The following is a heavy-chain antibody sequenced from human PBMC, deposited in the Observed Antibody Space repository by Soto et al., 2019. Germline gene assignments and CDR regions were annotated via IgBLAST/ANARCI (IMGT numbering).Heavy chain of an antibody. J-gene: IGHJ4*02. D-gene: IGHD6-19*01. CDR1: GFTFSSDS. Sequence: EVQLVESGGCLVKPGGSLRLSCAASGFTFSSDSMNWVRQAPGKGLEWVSSISSSSSYIYYADSVKGRFTISRDNAKNSLYLQMNSLRAEDTAVYYCAREGIAVAGYYFDYWGQGTLVTVSS. CDR2: ISSSSSYI. V-gene: IGHV3-21*01. CDR3: AREGIAVAGYYFDY.